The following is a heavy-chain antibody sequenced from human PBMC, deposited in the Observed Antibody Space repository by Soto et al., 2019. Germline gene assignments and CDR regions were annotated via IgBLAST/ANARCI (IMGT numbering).Heavy chain of an antibody. CDR1: GGSISSGGYY. CDR3: ARTYCSSTSCYTFDY. D-gene: IGHD2-2*02. CDR2: IYYSGST. Sequence: KTSETLSLTCTVSGGSISSGGYYWSWIRQHPGKGLEWIGYIYYSGSTYYNPSLKSRVTISVDTSKNQFSLKLSSVTAADTAVYYCARTYCSSTSCYTFDYWGQGTLVTVSS. J-gene: IGHJ4*02. V-gene: IGHV4-31*03.